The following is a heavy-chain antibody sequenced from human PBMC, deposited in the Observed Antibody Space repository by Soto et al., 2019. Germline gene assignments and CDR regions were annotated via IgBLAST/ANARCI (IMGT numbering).Heavy chain of an antibody. CDR2: INHSGST. CDR3: ARGVKFSVTDTAMATDYYYYYGMDV. CDR1: GGSFSGYY. J-gene: IGHJ6*02. Sequence: SETLSLTCAVYGGSFSGYYWSWIRQPPGKGLEWIGEINHSGSTNYNPSLKSRVTISVDTSKNQFSLKLSSVTAADTAVYYCARGVKFSVTDTAMATDYYYYYGMDVWGQGTTVTVSS. V-gene: IGHV4-34*01. D-gene: IGHD5-18*01.